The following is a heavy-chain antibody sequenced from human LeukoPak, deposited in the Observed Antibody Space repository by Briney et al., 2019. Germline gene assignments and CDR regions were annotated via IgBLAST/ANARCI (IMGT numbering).Heavy chain of an antibody. Sequence: GASVKVSCKASGYTFTSYYMHWVRQAPGERLEWMGWISGDNGDTDYGQIFQGRVTLTRDTSTNTAYMELRSLRSDDTAVYFCARDTRYPPSGRGVMNYWGQGTLVVVSS. J-gene: IGHJ4*02. CDR2: ISGDNGDT. CDR3: ARDTRYPPSGRGVMNY. CDR1: GYTFTSYY. D-gene: IGHD3-16*01. V-gene: IGHV1-18*04.